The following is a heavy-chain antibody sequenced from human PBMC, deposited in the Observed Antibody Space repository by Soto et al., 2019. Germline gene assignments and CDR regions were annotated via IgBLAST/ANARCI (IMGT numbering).Heavy chain of an antibody. CDR3: ASHCGGDCYSRSPPYYYYGMDV. CDR1: GYTFTSYG. V-gene: IGHV1-18*01. J-gene: IGHJ6*02. D-gene: IGHD2-21*02. CDR2: ISAYNGNT. Sequence: ASVKVSCKASGYTFTSYGISWARQAPGQGLEWMGWISAYNGNTNYAQKLQGRVTMTPDTSTNTAYMELSSLRSEDTAVYYCASHCGGDCYSRSPPYYYYGMDVWG.